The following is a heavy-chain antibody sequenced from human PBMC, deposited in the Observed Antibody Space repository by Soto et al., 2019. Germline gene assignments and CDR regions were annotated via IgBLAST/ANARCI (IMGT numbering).Heavy chain of an antibody. V-gene: IGHV3-23*01. J-gene: IGHJ4*02. CDR1: GFTFSSYA. CDR2: ISGSGGST. CDR3: AKDPSGGYYWDPI. Sequence: PGGSLGLSCAASGFTFSSYAMSWVRQAPGKGLEWVSAISGSGGSTYYADSVKGRFTISRDNSKNTLYLQMNSLRAEDTAVYYCAKDPSGGYYWDPIWGQGTLVTVSS. D-gene: IGHD3-22*01.